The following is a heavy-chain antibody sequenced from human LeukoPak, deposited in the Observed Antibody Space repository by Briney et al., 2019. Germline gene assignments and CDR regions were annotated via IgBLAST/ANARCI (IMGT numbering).Heavy chain of an antibody. V-gene: IGHV1-3*01. CDR3: ARVGAAGTRFDFDY. J-gene: IGHJ4*02. D-gene: IGHD6-13*01. Sequence: GASVKVSCKAPGYTFTSYAMHWGRQAPGQRLEGMGWINAGNGNTKYSQKFQGRVTITRDTSASTAYMELSSLRSEDTAVYYCARVGAAGTRFDFDYWGQGTLVTVSS. CDR2: INAGNGNT. CDR1: GYTFTSYA.